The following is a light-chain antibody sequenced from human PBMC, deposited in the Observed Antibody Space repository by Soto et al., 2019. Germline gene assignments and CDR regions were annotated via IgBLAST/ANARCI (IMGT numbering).Light chain of an antibody. J-gene: IGLJ2*01. CDR1: SSNIGSKS. V-gene: IGLV1-44*01. CDR2: NNN. Sequence: QAVVTQPPSVSGTPGQRVNMSCSGSSSNIGSKSVSWYQHLPQTAPKLLIYNNNQRPSGVPGRFSGSKSGTSASLAISGLQSDDETQYYCAAWDDSLNVLVFGGGTKLTVL. CDR3: AAWDDSLNVLV.